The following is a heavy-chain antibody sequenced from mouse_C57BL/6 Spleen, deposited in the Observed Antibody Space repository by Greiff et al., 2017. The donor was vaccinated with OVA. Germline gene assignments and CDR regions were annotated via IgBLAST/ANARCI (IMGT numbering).Heavy chain of an antibody. V-gene: IGHV1-53*01. CDR2: INPSNGGT. D-gene: IGHD2-1*01. CDR3: AKESFPLLWYFDV. Sequence: VQLQQPGTELVKPGASVKLSCKASGYTFTSYWMHWVKQRPGHGLEWIGNINPSNGGTNYNEKFKSKATLTVDKSSSTAYMQLSSLTSEDSAVYYCAKESFPLLWYFDVWGTGTTVTVSS. CDR1: GYTFTSYW. J-gene: IGHJ1*03.